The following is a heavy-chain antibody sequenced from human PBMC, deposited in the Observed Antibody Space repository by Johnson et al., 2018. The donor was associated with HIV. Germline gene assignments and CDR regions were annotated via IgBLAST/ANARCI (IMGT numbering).Heavy chain of an antibody. V-gene: IGHV3-23*04. CDR2: ISGSGGST. J-gene: IGHJ3*02. Sequence: VQLVESGGGLVQPGGSLRLSCAASGFTFTFGTYAMSWVRQAPGKGLEWVSAISGSGGSTYYADSVKGRFTISRDNSKNTLYLQMNSLRAEDTAVYYCAKDRLDGTFTTDAFDIWGQGTMVTVSS. CDR1: GFTFTFGTYA. D-gene: IGHD1-1*01. CDR3: AKDRLDGTFTTDAFDI.